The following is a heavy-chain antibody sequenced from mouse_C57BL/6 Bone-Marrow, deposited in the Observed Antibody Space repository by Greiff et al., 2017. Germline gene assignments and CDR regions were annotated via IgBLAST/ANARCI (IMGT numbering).Heavy chain of an antibody. CDR3: ARMTPAY. V-gene: IGHV5-4*03. CDR1: GFTFSSYA. J-gene: IGHJ3*01. Sequence: DVMLVESGGGLVKPGGSLKLSCAASGFTFSSYAMSWVRQTPEKRLEWVATISDGGSYTYYPDNVKGRFTISRDNAKNNLYLQMSHLKSEDTAMYYCARMTPAYWGQGTLVTVSA. CDR2: ISDGGSYT.